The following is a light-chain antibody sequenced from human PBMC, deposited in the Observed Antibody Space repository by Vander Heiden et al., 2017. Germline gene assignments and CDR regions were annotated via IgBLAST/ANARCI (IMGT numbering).Light chain of an antibody. V-gene: IGKV2-28*01. J-gene: IGKJ1*01. Sequence: DIVMTQSPLSLPVTPGEPASISCRSSQSLLHSNGYNYLDWYLQKPGQSPQLLIYLGSNRASGVPDRFSGSGSGTDFTLKISRVEAEDVGVYYCRQALQTRGTFGQGTKVEIK. CDR2: LGS. CDR1: QSLLHSNGYNY. CDR3: RQALQTRGT.